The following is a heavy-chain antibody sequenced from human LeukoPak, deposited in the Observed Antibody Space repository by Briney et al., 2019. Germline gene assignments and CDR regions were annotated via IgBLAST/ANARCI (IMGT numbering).Heavy chain of an antibody. D-gene: IGHD1-26*01. CDR2: TYYRSKWYN. V-gene: IGHV6-1*01. CDR3: AGTNSGNLEI. CDR1: GDSVSSNSAG. J-gene: IGHJ3*02. Sequence: SQTLSLTCAISGDSVSSNSAGWNWIRQSPSRGLEWLGRTYYRSKWYNEYAVSVKSRITINPDTSKNQFSLQLNSVTPEDTAVHYCAGTNSGNLEIWGQGTMVTVSS.